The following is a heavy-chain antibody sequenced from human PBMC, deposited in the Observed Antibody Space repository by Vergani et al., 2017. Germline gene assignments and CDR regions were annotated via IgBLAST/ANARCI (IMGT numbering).Heavy chain of an antibody. CDR1: GYTFTGYY. Sequence: QVQLVQSGAEVKKPGASVKVSCKASGYTFTGYYMHWVRQAPGQGLEWMGWINPNSGGTNYAQKFQGRVTMTRDTSISTAYMELSRLRSDDTAVYYCARDNVEAPPSQAPAIYYYGMDVWGQGTTVTVSS. CDR2: INPNSGGT. V-gene: IGHV1-2*02. D-gene: IGHD2-2*01. J-gene: IGHJ6*02. CDR3: ARDNVEAPPSQAPAIYYYGMDV.